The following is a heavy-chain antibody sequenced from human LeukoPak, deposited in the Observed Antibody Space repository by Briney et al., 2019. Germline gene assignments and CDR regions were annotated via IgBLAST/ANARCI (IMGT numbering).Heavy chain of an antibody. J-gene: IGHJ4*02. D-gene: IGHD5-18*01. Sequence: GASVKVSCKASGYTFTGYYMHWVRQAPGQGLERMGGINPNSGGKNYAQKFQGRVTMTRDTTISTAYMELSRLRSDDTAVYYCARSSITWIPLVDYWGQGTLVTVSS. V-gene: IGHV1-2*02. CDR2: INPNSGGK. CDR3: ARSSITWIPLVDY. CDR1: GYTFTGYY.